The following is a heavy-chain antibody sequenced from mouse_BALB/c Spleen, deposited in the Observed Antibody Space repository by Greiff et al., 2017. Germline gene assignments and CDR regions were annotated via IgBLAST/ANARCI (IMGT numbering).Heavy chain of an antibody. CDR3: ARDNDYGFAY. J-gene: IGHJ3*01. D-gene: IGHD2-4*01. V-gene: IGHV2-6-7*01. Sequence: QVQLKESGPDLVAPSQSLSITCTVSGFSLTSYGVHWVRQPPGKGLEWLGMIWGDGSTDYNSALKSRLSISKDNSKSQVFLKMNSLQTDDTARYYCARDNDYGFAYWGQGTLVTVSA. CDR2: IWGDGST. CDR1: GFSLTSYG.